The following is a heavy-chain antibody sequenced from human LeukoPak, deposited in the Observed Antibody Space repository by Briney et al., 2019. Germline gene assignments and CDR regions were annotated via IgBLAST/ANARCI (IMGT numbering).Heavy chain of an antibody. D-gene: IGHD2-21*01. CDR1: GFTFRSHA. Sequence: GGSLRLSCVGSGFTFRSHAMSWVRQAPEKGLEFVSGIYENGGTTYYADSVKGRFSTSRDNSKNTLYLQMDSLRGEDTAVYYCAKDFRIGYSAHFDYWGQGALVTVSS. CDR2: IYENGGTT. CDR3: AKDFRIGYSAHFDY. V-gene: IGHV3-23*01. J-gene: IGHJ4*02.